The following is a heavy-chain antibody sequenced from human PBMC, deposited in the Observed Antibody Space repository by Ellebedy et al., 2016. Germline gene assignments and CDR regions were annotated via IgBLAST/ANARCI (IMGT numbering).Heavy chain of an antibody. D-gene: IGHD5-18*01. J-gene: IGHJ4*02. CDR3: AREGYSYGFDY. CDR2: ISWNSGSI. CDR1: GFTLSSYA. Sequence: SLKISCAASGFTLSSYAMSWVRQAPGKGLEWVSGISWNSGSIGYADSVKGRFTISRDNAKNSLYLQMNSLRAEDTAVYYCAREGYSYGFDYWGQGTLVTVSS. V-gene: IGHV3-9*01.